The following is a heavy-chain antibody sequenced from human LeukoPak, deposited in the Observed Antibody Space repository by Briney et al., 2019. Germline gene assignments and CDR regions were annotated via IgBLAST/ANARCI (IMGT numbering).Heavy chain of an antibody. V-gene: IGHV1-69*04. CDR1: GYTFTGYY. J-gene: IGHJ4*02. Sequence: ASVKVSCKASGYTFTGYYMHWVRQAPGQGLEWMGRIIPILGIANYAQKFQGRVTITADKSTSTAYMELSSLRSEDTAVYYCARDRGRRDGYNYLDYWGQGTLVTVSS. CDR2: IIPILGIA. CDR3: ARDRGRRDGYNYLDY. D-gene: IGHD5-24*01.